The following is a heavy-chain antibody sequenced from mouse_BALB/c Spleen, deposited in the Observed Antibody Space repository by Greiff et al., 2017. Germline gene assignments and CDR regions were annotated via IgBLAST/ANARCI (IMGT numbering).Heavy chain of an antibody. CDR1: GFAFSGYD. CDR2: ISSGGGST. Sequence: EVQRVESGGGLVKPGGSLKLSCAASGFAFSGYDMYWVRQTPEKRLEWVAYISSGGGSTYYPDTVKGRFTISRDNANNTLYLQMSSLKSEDTAIYYCARQAVVCYFDYWGEGTTLTVSS. V-gene: IGHV5-12-1*01. CDR3: ARQAVVCYFDY. J-gene: IGHJ2*01.